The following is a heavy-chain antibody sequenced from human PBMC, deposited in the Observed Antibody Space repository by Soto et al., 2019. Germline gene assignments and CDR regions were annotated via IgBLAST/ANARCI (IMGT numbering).Heavy chain of an antibody. J-gene: IGHJ4*02. CDR2: ISGHNGNT. D-gene: IGHD3-22*01. CDR1: GYSLTSYG. V-gene: IGHV1-18*04. CDR3: ARHRFNYYDDTVYYYFDY. Sequence: ASVKVSCKASGYSLTSYGISWVRQAPGQGPEWMGWISGHNGNTNHPQSLQGRVTMTTDTSRNTAYMELRSLRSDDTAVYYCARHRFNYYDDTVYYYFDYWGQGTLVTVS.